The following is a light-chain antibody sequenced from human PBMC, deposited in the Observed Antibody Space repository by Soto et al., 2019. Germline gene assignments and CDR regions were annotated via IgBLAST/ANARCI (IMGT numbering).Light chain of an antibody. CDR1: SSDVGGYDY. V-gene: IGLV2-8*01. CDR2: EVT. CDR3: SSYADSTKIV. Sequence: HSVLTQPPSASGSPGQSVTISCTGVSSDVGGYDYVSWYQQHPGKPPKLIIYEVTQRPSGVPDRFSGSKSGNTASLTVSGLQADDEAEYFCSSYADSTKIVFGNGTKVTV. J-gene: IGLJ1*01.